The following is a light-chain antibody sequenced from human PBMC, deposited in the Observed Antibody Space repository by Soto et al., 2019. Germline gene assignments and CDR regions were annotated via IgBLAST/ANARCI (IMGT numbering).Light chain of an antibody. J-gene: IGKJ1*01. CDR2: KAS. CDR3: QQYNSYPWE. V-gene: IGKV1-5*03. CDR1: QSISSW. Sequence: SGAASHTITCRASQSISSWLAWYQQKPGKAPKLLIYKASSLESGVPSRFSGSGSGPQTTLICSLVHPDDLPTYSRQQYNSYPWELGRGTKVDIK.